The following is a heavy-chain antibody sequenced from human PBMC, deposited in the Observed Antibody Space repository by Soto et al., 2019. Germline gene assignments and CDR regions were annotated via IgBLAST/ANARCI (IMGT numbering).Heavy chain of an antibody. CDR2: IRSKGNSYAT. D-gene: IGHD2-15*01. CDR1: GFTFSGSA. CDR3: ARRYCSGGSCYWFDP. J-gene: IGHJ5*02. V-gene: IGHV3-73*01. Sequence: GGSLRLSCAASGFTFSGSAMHWVRQASGKGLEWVGRIRSKGNSYATAYAASVKGRFTISRDDSKNTAYLQMNSLKTEDTAVYYCARRYCSGGSCYWFDPWGRGTLVTVSS.